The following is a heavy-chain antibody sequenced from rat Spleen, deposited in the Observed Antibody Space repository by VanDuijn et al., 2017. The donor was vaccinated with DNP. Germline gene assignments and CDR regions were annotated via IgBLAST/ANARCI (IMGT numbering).Heavy chain of an antibody. CDR2: IGWDGNE. J-gene: IGHJ2*01. CDR1: GFSLSTSGMV. V-gene: IGHV8-22*01. Sequence: QVTLRESGPGMLQPSETLSLTCSFSGFSLSTSGMVVSWIRQPSGKSLEWLAAIGWDGNEYYNPSLQSRLTVSRDTSNTHVFLRIIGVDTADTAIYYCARRRYGGYSRFDYWGQGVMVTVSS. D-gene: IGHD1-11*01. CDR3: ARRRYGGYSRFDY.